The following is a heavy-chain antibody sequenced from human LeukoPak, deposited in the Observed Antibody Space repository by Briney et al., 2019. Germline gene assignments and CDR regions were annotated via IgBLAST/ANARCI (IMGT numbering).Heavy chain of an antibody. Sequence: GGSLRLSCAASGFTFSSYDMHWVRQATGKGLEWVSAIGTAGDTYYPGSVKGRFTISRENAKNSLYLQRNSLRAEDTAVYYCARGRGPYGWFDPWGQGTLVTVSS. CDR2: IGTAGDT. J-gene: IGHJ5*02. V-gene: IGHV3-13*01. CDR1: GFTFSSYD. D-gene: IGHD3-10*01. CDR3: ARGRGPYGWFDP.